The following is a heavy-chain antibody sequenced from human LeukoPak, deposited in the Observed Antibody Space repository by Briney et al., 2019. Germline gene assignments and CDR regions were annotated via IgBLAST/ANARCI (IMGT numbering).Heavy chain of an antibody. V-gene: IGHV4-4*09. CDR2: IYTSGST. D-gene: IGHD3-3*01. CDR1: GGSISSYY. CDR3: ARSSFGYDFWSGQAFDY. Sequence: SETLSLTCTVSGGSISSYYWSWIRQPPGKGLEWIGYIYTSGSTNYNPSLKSRVTISVDTSKNQFSLKLSSATAADTAVYYCARSSFGYDFWSGQAFDYWGQGTLVTVSS. J-gene: IGHJ4*02.